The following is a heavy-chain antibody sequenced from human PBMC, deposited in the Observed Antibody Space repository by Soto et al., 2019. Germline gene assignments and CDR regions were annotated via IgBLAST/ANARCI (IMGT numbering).Heavy chain of an antibody. J-gene: IGHJ6*02. D-gene: IGHD4-17*01. V-gene: IGHV5-51*01. CDR3: ARQIRHYASWRNEYYYYGLDV. CDR2: IYPGESDT. Sequence: VEYLKISRKGSPYNFNTYWIAWVRQMPGKGLGWMGIIYPGESDTIYSPSFQGQVTISADKSISTAHLQWCSLKASDTAMYFCARQIRHYASWRNEYYYYGLDVWGQGTTVTVSS. CDR1: PYNFNTYW.